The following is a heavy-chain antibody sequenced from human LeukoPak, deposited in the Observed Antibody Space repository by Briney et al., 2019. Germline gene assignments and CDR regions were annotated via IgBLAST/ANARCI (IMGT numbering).Heavy chain of an antibody. CDR3: GKDRRLPGILDPFET. V-gene: IGHV3-23*01. Sequence: QPGGSLRLSCVASGFTVTSYCISSVRQAPGKGLECVSVISGGGPTSFYADSVNGRFPISRHDSKSTVYLPLNNLRAEDTAIYYCGKDRRLPGILDPFETWGQGTRVTVSS. J-gene: IGHJ5*02. CDR1: GFTVTSYC. D-gene: IGHD6-25*01. CDR2: ISGGGPTS.